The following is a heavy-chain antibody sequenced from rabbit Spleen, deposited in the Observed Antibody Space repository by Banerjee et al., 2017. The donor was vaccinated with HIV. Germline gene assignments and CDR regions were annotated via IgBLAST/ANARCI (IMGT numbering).Heavy chain of an antibody. J-gene: IGHJ4*01. V-gene: IGHV1S7*01. D-gene: IGHD1-1*01. CDR1: GIDFTNYY. CDR2: IDPFFGIT. CDR3: VRSAYVSGSAFYGYFNL. Sequence: QLTETGGGLVQPGGSLTLSCKASGIDFTNYYIRWVRRAPGKGLEWIGYIDPFFGITYYATWVNGRFTISSHNAQNTLYLQLNSLTVADTATYFCVRSAYVSGSAFYGYFNLWGQGTLVTVS.